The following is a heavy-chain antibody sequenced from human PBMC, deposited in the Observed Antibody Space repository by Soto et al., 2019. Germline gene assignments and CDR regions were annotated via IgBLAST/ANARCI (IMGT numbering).Heavy chain of an antibody. V-gene: IGHV4-30-2*01. CDR1: GGSISSGGYS. Sequence: SETLSLTCAVSGGSISSGGYSWSWIRQPPGKGLEWIGYIYHSGRTYYNPSLKSRVTISVDRSKNQFSLKLSSVTAADTAVYYCARERGGWFDPWGQGTLVTVSS. CDR3: ARERGGWFDP. J-gene: IGHJ5*02. CDR2: IYHSGRT.